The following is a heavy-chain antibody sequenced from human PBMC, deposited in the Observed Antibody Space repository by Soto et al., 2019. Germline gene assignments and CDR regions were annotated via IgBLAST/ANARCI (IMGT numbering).Heavy chain of an antibody. CDR2: IIPIFGTA. CDR3: ARTASGYSSSWYGSYYYYGMDV. D-gene: IGHD6-13*01. V-gene: IGHV1-69*13. CDR1: GGTFSSYA. Sequence: SVKVSCKASGGTFSSYAISWVRQAPGQGLEWMGGIIPIFGTANYAQKFQGRVTITADESTSTAYMELSSLRSEDTAVYYCARTASGYSSSWYGSYYYYGMDVWGQGTTVTVSS. J-gene: IGHJ6*02.